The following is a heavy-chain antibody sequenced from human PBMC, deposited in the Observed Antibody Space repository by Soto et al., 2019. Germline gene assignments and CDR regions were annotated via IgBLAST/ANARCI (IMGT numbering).Heavy chain of an antibody. V-gene: IGHV3-74*02. CDR3: GRQAALWEKVDF. J-gene: IGHJ1*01. CDR1: GFTFAKYW. D-gene: IGHD3-10*01. Sequence: EEQLVESGGGLVQPGGSLRLSCVVSGFTFAKYWMHWVRQAPGKGLVWIARIETDGTTQTYADSVEGRFTISRDNAKNTLYLHMNSLRAEDTAVYYCGRQAALWEKVDFRGHGTPVTVSP. CDR2: IETDGTTQ.